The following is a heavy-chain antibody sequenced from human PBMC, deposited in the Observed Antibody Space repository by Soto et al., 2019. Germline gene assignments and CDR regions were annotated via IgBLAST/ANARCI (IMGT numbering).Heavy chain of an antibody. J-gene: IGHJ1*01. CDR1: GYTFTSYG. Sequence: QVQLVQSGAEVKKPGASVKVSCKASGYTFTSYGISWVRQAPGQGLEWMGWISAYSGNTNYAQKLQGRVTLTTHTPTRTAYRDLRSLTSDDTAVYYCARAPHSYWVYWAQGTLVAVSS. CDR3: ARAPHSYWVY. CDR2: ISAYSGNT. V-gene: IGHV1-18*04. D-gene: IGHD5-18*01.